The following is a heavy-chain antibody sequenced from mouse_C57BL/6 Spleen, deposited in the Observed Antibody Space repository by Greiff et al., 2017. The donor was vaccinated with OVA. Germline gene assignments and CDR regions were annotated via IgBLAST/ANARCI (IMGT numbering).Heavy chain of an antibody. CDR1: GFTFTDYY. CDR3: ARSWYFDV. J-gene: IGHJ1*03. V-gene: IGHV7-3*01. Sequence: EVKLEESGGGLVQPGGSLSLSCAASGFTFTDYYMSWVRQPPGKALEWLGFIRNKANGYTTEYSASVKGRFTISRDNSQSILYLQVNALRAEDSATYYCARSWYFDVWGTGTTVTVSS. CDR2: IRNKANGYTT.